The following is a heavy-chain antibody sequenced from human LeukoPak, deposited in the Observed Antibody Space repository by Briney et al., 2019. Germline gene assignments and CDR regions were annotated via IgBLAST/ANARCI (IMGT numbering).Heavy chain of an antibody. CDR1: GGSFGGYY. CDR2: INDSGSS. J-gene: IGHJ4*02. Sequence: SETLSLTCAVYGGSFGGYYWSWIRQPPGKGLEWIGEINDSGSSNYIPSLKSRVTISVDTSKNQFSLKLSSVTAADTAVYYCARESNYYDSSGYYSYFDYWGQGTLVTVSS. D-gene: IGHD3-22*01. V-gene: IGHV4-34*01. CDR3: ARESNYYDSSGYYSYFDY.